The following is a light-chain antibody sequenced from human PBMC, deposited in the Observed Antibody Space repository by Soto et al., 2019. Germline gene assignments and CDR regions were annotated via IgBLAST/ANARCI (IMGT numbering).Light chain of an antibody. Sequence: DTQMTQSPSALSASVGDRVTITCRASQSISSWLAWYQQKPGKAPKLLIYKASSLESGVPSRFSGSGSGTEFTLTISSLQPDDFATYYCQQYNSYSPWTFGQGTTVEIK. CDR3: QQYNSYSPWT. CDR1: QSISSW. V-gene: IGKV1-5*03. CDR2: KAS. J-gene: IGKJ1*01.